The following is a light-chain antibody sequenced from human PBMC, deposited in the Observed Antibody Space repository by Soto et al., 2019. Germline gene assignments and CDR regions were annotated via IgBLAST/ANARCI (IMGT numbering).Light chain of an antibody. CDR3: QTWGTGTRGV. CDR1: SGHSSYA. CDR2: LNSDGSH. Sequence: QPVLTQSPSASASLGASVNLTCTLSSGHSSYAIAWHQQQPEKGPRYLMKLNSDGSHSKGDGIPDRFSGSSSGAERYLTISSLQSEDEADYYCQTWGTGTRGVFGGGTKLTVL. V-gene: IGLV4-69*01. J-gene: IGLJ3*02.